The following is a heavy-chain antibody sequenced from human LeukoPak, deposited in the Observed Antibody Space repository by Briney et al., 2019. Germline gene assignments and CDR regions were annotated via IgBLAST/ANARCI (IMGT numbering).Heavy chain of an antibody. CDR3: ARGEQWLVPYYFDY. J-gene: IGHJ4*02. CDR2: IYHSGST. CDR1: GYSISSGYY. Sequence: PSETLSLTCTVSGYSISSGYYWGWIRQPPGKGLEWIGSIYHSGSTYYNPSLKSRVTISVDTSKNQFSLKLSSVTAADTAVYYCARGEQWLVPYYFDYWGQGTLVTVSS. V-gene: IGHV4-38-2*02. D-gene: IGHD6-19*01.